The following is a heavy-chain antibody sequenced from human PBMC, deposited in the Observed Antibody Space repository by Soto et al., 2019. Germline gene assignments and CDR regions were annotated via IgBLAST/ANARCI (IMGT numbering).Heavy chain of an antibody. V-gene: IGHV1-8*01. CDR1: GYTFTSYD. Sequence: ASVKVSCKASGYTFTSYDINWVRQATGQGLEWMRWMNPNSGNTGYAQKFQGRVTMTRITSISTAYRELSSLRSEDTAVYYCARGFDSTMIVVASYGMDVWGQGTTVTVSS. J-gene: IGHJ6*02. D-gene: IGHD3-22*01. CDR3: ARGFDSTMIVVASYGMDV. CDR2: MNPNSGNT.